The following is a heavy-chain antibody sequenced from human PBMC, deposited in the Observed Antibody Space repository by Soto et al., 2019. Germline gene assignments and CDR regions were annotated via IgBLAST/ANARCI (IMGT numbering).Heavy chain of an antibody. CDR3: ARQIYDSDTGPNFQYYFDS. Sequence: GESLKISCKGSGYSFAGYWITWVRQRPGKGLEWMGRIDPSDSQTYYSPSFRGHVTISVTKSITTAFLQWSSLRASDTAMYYCARQIYDSDTGPNFQYYFDSWGQGTPVTVSS. CDR2: IDPSDSQT. CDR1: GYSFAGYW. J-gene: IGHJ4*02. V-gene: IGHV5-10-1*01. D-gene: IGHD3-22*01.